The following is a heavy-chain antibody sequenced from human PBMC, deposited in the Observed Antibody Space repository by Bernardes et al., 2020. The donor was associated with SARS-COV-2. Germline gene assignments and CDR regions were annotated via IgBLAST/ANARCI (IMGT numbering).Heavy chain of an antibody. CDR2: IYYSGST. D-gene: IGHD3-3*01. CDR3: ARGGFWSGYSFDY. CDR1: GGSISSSSYY. J-gene: IGHJ4*02. V-gene: IGHV4-39*07. Sequence: SETLSLTCTVSGGSISSSSYYWGWIRQTPGKGLEWIGSIYYSGSTNYNPSLKSRVTISVDTSKNQFSLKLSSVTAADTAVYYCARGGFWSGYSFDYWGQGTLVTVSS.